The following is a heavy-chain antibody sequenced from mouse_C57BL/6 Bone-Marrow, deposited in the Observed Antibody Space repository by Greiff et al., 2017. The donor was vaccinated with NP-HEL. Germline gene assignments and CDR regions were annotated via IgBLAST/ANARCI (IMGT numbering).Heavy chain of an antibody. CDR2: IWSGGST. Sequence: QVQLQQSGPGLVQPSQSLSITCTVSGFSLTSYGVHWVRQSTGKGLEWLGVIWSGGSTDYNAAFISRLSISKDNSKSQVFFKMNSLQADDTAIYYCASMITTTRYYAMDYWGQGTSVTVSS. CDR3: ASMITTTRYYAMDY. J-gene: IGHJ4*01. CDR1: GFSLTSYG. V-gene: IGHV2-2*01. D-gene: IGHD2-4*01.